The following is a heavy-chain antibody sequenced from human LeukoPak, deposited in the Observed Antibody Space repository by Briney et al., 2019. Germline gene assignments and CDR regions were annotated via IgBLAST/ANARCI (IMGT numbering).Heavy chain of an antibody. D-gene: IGHD2-2*01. CDR2: IKQDGSEK. V-gene: IGHV3-7*05. CDR1: GFTFSSNR. Sequence: GGSLRLSCAASGFTFSSNRMSWVRQGPPTGLGWVGNIKQDGSEKYYVDSVKGRFTIYRDNAKNSLYLQMNSLRAEDTAVYYCASYANWGQGTLVTVSS. CDR3: ASYAN. J-gene: IGHJ4*02.